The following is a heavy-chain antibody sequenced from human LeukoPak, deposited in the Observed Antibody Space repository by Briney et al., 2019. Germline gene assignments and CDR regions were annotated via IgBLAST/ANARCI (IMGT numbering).Heavy chain of an antibody. V-gene: IGHV3-9*01. CDR2: ISWNSGSI. CDR3: AKVGGDYSSSWYGTFDY. CDR1: GFTFDDYA. D-gene: IGHD6-13*01. Sequence: GRSLRLSCAASGFTFDDYAMHWVRQAPGKGLEWVSGISWNSGSIGYADPVKGRFTISRDNAKNSLYLQMNSLRAEDTALYYCAKVGGDYSSSWYGTFDYWGQGTLVTVSS. J-gene: IGHJ4*02.